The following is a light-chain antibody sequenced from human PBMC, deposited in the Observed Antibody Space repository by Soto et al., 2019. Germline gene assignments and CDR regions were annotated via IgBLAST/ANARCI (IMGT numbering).Light chain of an antibody. J-gene: IGKJ1*01. CDR1: QSVSSSY. Sequence: IVFTQSPGTLSLSPGERATLSCRASQSVSSSYLAWYQQKPGQAPRLLIYSASTRATGIPARFSGSGSGAEFTLTISSLQSEDFAVYYCHQYNHWLTWTFGQGTKVDIK. V-gene: IGKV3-15*01. CDR3: HQYNHWLTWT. CDR2: SAS.